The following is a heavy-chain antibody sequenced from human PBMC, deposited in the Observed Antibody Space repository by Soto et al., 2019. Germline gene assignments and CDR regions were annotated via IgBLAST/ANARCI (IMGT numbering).Heavy chain of an antibody. Sequence: QVQLVQSGAEVKKPGASVKVSCKASGYTFTSYAMHWVRQAPGQRLEWMGWINAGNGNTKYSQKFQGRVTMTRDTSESTAYMELSSLRSEDKAVYYCARDRSIAYGDSYWDFELWDRGTLVTVS. CDR2: INAGNGNT. J-gene: IGHJ2*01. D-gene: IGHD4-17*01. CDR3: ARDRSIAYGDSYWDFEL. V-gene: IGHV1-3*01. CDR1: GYTFTSYA.